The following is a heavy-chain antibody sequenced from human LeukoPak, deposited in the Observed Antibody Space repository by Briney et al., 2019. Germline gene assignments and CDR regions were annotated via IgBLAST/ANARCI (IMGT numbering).Heavy chain of an antibody. J-gene: IGHJ6*02. CDR1: GFTFSDYT. CDR3: TRDLMDYDVSTGLHHYYMDV. CDR2: ISSSSYI. D-gene: IGHD3-9*01. V-gene: IGHV3-21*06. Sequence: GGSLRLSCVASGFTFSDYTMNWVRQAPGKGLEWVASISSSSYIDYADSLTGRFTISRDNAKNSLYLQMNSLRGEDTAVYYCTRDLMDYDVSTGLHHYYMDVWGQGTTVTVSS.